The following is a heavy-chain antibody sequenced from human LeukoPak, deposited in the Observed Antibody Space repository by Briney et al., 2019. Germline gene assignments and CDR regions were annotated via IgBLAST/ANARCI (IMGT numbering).Heavy chain of an antibody. CDR2: IFYSGNT. J-gene: IGHJ3*02. CDR1: GGSISTYY. Sequence: SETLSLTCTVSGGSISTYYWSWIRQPPGKGLEWIGYIFYSGNTNYNPSLKSRVTRSVDTSKNQFSLKLSSVTAADTAVYYCARVGYNSAFDIWGQGTMVTVSS. V-gene: IGHV4-59*01. CDR3: ARVGYNSAFDI. D-gene: IGHD5-24*01.